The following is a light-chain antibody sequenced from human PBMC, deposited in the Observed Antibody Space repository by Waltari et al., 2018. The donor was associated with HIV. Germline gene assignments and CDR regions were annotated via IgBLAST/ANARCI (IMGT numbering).Light chain of an antibody. Sequence: AVTQPASVSGLPGQSTTISCPGGDSAFGLSNFVSWYQQHSGKPPKLILYDVDSRASGVSDRFSGAISGNTASLTISGLRAEDEAHYYCASFTGDNTVMFGGGTEVTVL. CDR2: DVD. J-gene: IGLJ3*02. CDR3: ASFTGDNTVM. CDR1: DSAFGLSNF. V-gene: IGLV2-14*03.